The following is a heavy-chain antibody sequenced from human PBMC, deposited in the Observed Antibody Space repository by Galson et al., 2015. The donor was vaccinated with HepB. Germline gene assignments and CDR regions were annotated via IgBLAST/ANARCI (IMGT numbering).Heavy chain of an antibody. D-gene: IGHD3-22*01. V-gene: IGHV3-30*18. J-gene: IGHJ4*02. CDR1: GFTFSSYG. CDR2: ISYDGSNK. CDR3: AKDSHLYSSGYYYVSWYFDY. Sequence: SLRLSCAASGFTFSSYGMHWVRQAPGKGLEWVAVISYDGSNKYHADSVKGRFTISRDNSKNALYLQMNSLRAEDTAVYYCAKDSHLYSSGYYYVSWYFDYWGQGTLVTVSS.